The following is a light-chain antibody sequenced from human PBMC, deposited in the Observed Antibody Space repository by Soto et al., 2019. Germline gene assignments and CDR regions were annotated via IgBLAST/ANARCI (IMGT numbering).Light chain of an antibody. J-gene: IGKJ1*01. CDR1: QSVSSSY. CDR2: GAS. CDR3: QQYGSSPRT. Sequence: EIVLTQSPGTLSLSPGERATLSCRASQSVSSSYLAWYQQKPGQAPRLLIYGASSRATGIPDRFSGSGSGTDFTLPISRLEPEDFAVYYCQQYGSSPRTFGHGTKVEIK. V-gene: IGKV3-20*01.